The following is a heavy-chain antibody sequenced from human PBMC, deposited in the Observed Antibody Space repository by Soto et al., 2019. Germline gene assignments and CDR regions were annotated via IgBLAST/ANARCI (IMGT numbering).Heavy chain of an antibody. V-gene: IGHV4-59*08. D-gene: IGHD3-10*01. Sequence: PSETLSLTCTVSGVSITSHYWSWIRQSPGKGLEWIAYMHHSGSTNYNPSLKSRVTVSIDTSKSQVSLRLSSVTAADTAVYYCLTQGFGPLHGLVDVWGQGTT. J-gene: IGHJ6*02. CDR3: LTQGFGPLHGLVDV. CDR1: GVSITSHY. CDR2: MHHSGST.